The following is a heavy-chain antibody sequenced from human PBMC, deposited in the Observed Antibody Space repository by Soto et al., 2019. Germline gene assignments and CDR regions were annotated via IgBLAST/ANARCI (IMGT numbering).Heavy chain of an antibody. Sequence: SVKVSCKASGGTFSSYAISWVRQAPGQGLEWMGGIIPIFGTANYAQKFQGRVTITADKSTSTAYMELSSLRSEDTAVYYCAREIYYDFWTRPARGWFDPWGQGTLVTVS. J-gene: IGHJ5*02. D-gene: IGHD3-3*01. CDR3: AREIYYDFWTRPARGWFDP. CDR2: IIPIFGTA. V-gene: IGHV1-69*06. CDR1: GGTFSSYA.